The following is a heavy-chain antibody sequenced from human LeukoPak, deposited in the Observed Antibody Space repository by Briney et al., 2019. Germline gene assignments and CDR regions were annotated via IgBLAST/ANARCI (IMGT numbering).Heavy chain of an antibody. V-gene: IGHV3-23*01. J-gene: IGHJ3*02. D-gene: IGHD6-19*01. CDR2: ISGSGGST. Sequence: GGSLRLCCAASGFTFSSYAMSWVRQAPGKGLEWVSAISGSGGSTYYADSVKGRFTISRDNSKNTLYLQMNSLRAEDTAVYYCAKDLNSGWYGSDAFDIWGQGTMVTVSS. CDR1: GFTFSSYA. CDR3: AKDLNSGWYGSDAFDI.